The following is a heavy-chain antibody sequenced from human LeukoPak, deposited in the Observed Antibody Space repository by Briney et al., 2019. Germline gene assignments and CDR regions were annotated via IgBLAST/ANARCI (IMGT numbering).Heavy chain of an antibody. Sequence: GASVKVSCKTSGYTFTNYDINWVRQATGQGLEWMGWMNPNSGNTGYAQKFQGRVTMTRDTSTSTVYMELSSLRSEDTAVYYCARAGGAYYYDSSGYQWDYWGQGTLVTVSS. CDR1: GYTFTNYD. J-gene: IGHJ4*02. CDR2: MNPNSGNT. V-gene: IGHV1-8*02. CDR3: ARAGGAYYYDSSGYQWDY. D-gene: IGHD3-22*01.